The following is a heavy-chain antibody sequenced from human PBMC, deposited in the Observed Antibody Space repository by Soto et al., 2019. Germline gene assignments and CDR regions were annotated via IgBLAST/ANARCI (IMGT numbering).Heavy chain of an antibody. CDR3: AAWGLSDIVVVVAAEPDAFDI. Sequence: SVKVSCRAAGFTFTSSAVQWVRQARGQRLEWIGLIVVGSGNTNYAQKFQERVTITRDMSTSTAYMELSSLRSEDTAVYYCAAWGLSDIVVVVAAEPDAFDIWGQGTMVTVSS. D-gene: IGHD2-15*01. CDR1: GFTFTSSA. V-gene: IGHV1-58*01. J-gene: IGHJ3*02. CDR2: IVVGSGNT.